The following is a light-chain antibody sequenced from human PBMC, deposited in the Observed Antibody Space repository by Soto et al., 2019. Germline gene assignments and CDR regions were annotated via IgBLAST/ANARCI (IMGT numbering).Light chain of an antibody. V-gene: IGKV3-15*01. Sequence: EIVLTQSPGTLSLSPGERATLSCRSSQSVSSKLAWYQQKPGQAPRLLIYDASTRATGIPARFSGSGSGTEFTLPISSLQSEDFAVYYCQQYNNWPPITFGQGTRLEIK. CDR3: QQYNNWPPIT. J-gene: IGKJ5*01. CDR1: QSVSSK. CDR2: DAS.